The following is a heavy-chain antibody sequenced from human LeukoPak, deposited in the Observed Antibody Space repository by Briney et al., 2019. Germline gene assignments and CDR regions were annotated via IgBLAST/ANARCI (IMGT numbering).Heavy chain of an antibody. J-gene: IGHJ3*02. CDR1: GGSFSGYY. CDR3: AREASDAFDI. V-gene: IGHV4-34*01. Sequence: PSETLSLTCAVYGGSFSGYYGSWIRQPPGKGLEWIGEINHSGSTNYNPSLKSRVTISVDTSKNQFSLKLSSVTAADTAVYYCAREASDAFDIWGQGTMVTVSS. CDR2: INHSGST.